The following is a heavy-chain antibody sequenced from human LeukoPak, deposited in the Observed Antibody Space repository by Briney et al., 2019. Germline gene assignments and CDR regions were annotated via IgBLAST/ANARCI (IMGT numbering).Heavy chain of an antibody. J-gene: IGHJ4*02. Sequence: PGGSLRLSCAASGFTFSSYEMNWVRQSPGKGLEWVSHISSNGDAMYYADSVKGRFTISRDNAKNSLYLQMNSLRAEDTAVYYCARGQWYYASNGYYSNSWGQGALVTVSS. V-gene: IGHV3-48*03. CDR1: GFTFSSYE. CDR2: ISSNGDAM. D-gene: IGHD3-22*01. CDR3: ARGQWYYASNGYYSNS.